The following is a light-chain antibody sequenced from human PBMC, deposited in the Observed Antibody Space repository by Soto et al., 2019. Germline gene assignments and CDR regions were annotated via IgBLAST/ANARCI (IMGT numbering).Light chain of an antibody. Sequence: QSALTQPASVSASPGQSIAISCTGTSSDVGGYNYVSWYQQHPGRAPKLIIYEVSNRPSGVSDRFSGSKSGNTASLTISGLQPEDEADYYCSSYTSSTTPIYGGGTKLT. V-gene: IGLV2-14*01. CDR2: EVS. J-gene: IGLJ2*01. CDR1: SSDVGGYNY. CDR3: SSYTSSTTPI.